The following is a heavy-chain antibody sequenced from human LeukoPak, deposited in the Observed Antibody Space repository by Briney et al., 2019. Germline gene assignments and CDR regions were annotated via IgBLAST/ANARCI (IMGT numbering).Heavy chain of an antibody. CDR1: GGSISSYY. Sequence: SDTLSLTCTVSGGSISSYYWSWIRQPLGKGLEWIGYIYYSGSTNYNASLKSRVTISVDTSKNQFSLKLSSVTAADTAVYYCARRGYSSGSYYIDYWGQGTLVTVSS. CDR3: ARRGYSSGSYYIDY. CDR2: IYYSGST. D-gene: IGHD6-19*01. J-gene: IGHJ4*02. V-gene: IGHV4-59*08.